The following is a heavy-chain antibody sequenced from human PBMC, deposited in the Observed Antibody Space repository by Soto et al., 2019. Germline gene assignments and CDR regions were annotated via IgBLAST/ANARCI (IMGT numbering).Heavy chain of an antibody. CDR3: ARFGGSGSYYNNWFDP. J-gene: IGHJ5*02. CDR2: IYYSGST. Sequence: SETLSLTCTVSGGSISSYYWSWIRQPPGKGLEWIGYIYYSGSTNYNPSLKSRVTISLDTSKNQFSLKLSSVTAADTAVYYCARFGGSGSYYNNWFDPWGQGTLVTVSS. D-gene: IGHD3-10*01. V-gene: IGHV4-59*01. CDR1: GGSISSYY.